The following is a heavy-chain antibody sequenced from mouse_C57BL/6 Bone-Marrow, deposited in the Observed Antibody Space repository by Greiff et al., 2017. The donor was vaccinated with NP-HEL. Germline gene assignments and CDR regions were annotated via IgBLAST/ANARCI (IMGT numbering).Heavy chain of an antibody. CDR1: GFSLTSYG. Sequence: VKLMESGPGLVAPSQSLSITCTVSGFSLTSYGVDWVRQPPGKGLEWLGGIWGGGGTNYNSALMSRLSIRKENSTSQVFLKMNSLQTDDTAMYYCATFITTVGGSFAYWGQGTLVTVSA. CDR2: IWGGGGT. D-gene: IGHD1-1*01. J-gene: IGHJ3*01. CDR3: ATFITTVGGSFAY. V-gene: IGHV2-9*01.